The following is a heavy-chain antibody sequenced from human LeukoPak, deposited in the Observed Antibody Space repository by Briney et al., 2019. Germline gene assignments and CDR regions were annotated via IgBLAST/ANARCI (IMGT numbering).Heavy chain of an antibody. CDR1: GFPFSNYA. CDR3: AKHLWRDLVSFGEGYYFGY. J-gene: IGHJ4*02. V-gene: IGHV3-23*01. D-gene: IGHD3-10*01. Sequence: GGSLRLSCAASGFPFSNYAMSWVRQAPGKGLTCVSVISGDGGSTFYADSVKGRFTISRDNSKNTVYLQMNSLRAEDTAVYYCAKHLWRDLVSFGEGYYFGYWGQGTLVTVSS. CDR2: ISGDGGST.